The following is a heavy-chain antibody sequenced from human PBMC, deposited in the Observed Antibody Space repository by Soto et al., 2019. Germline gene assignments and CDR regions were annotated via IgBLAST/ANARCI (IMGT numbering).Heavy chain of an antibody. CDR2: IIPIFGTA. Sequence: QVQLVQSGAEVKKPGSSVKVSCKASGGTFSSYAISWVRQAPGQGLEWMGGIIPIFGTANYAQRFQGRVTITADESTSTAYMERSSLRSEDTAVYYCARVPGIAAAGISPHYYYYGMDVWGQGTTVTVSS. J-gene: IGHJ6*02. CDR1: GGTFSSYA. CDR3: ARVPGIAAAGISPHYYYYGMDV. D-gene: IGHD6-13*01. V-gene: IGHV1-69*01.